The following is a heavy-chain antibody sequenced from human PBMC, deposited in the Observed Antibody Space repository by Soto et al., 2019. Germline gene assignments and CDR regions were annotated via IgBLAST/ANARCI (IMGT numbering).Heavy chain of an antibody. V-gene: IGHV4-39*07. CDR2: IYYSGST. D-gene: IGHD6-13*01. J-gene: IGHJ5*02. CDR1: GGSISSSSYY. CDR3: ARASAYSSSWYFDP. Sequence: PSETLSLTCTVSGGSISSSSYYWGWIRQPPGKGLEWIGSIYYSGSTYYNPSLKSRVTISVDTSKNQFSLKLSSVTAADTAVYYCARASAYSSSWYFDPWGQGTLVTVSS.